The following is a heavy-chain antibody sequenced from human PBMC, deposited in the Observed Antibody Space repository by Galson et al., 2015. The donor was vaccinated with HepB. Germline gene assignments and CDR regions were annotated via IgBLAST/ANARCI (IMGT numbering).Heavy chain of an antibody. Sequence: PALVKPTQTLTLPCTFSGFSLRSTGVGVGWIRQPPGKALEWLAVIYWDDDDRYSPSLKSRLKITKDTSKNQVVLTMTNMDPVDTATYYCAHVMITFGGVIGPDASDIWGQGTMVTVSS. CDR1: GFSLRSTGVG. CDR2: IYWDDDD. J-gene: IGHJ3*02. V-gene: IGHV2-5*02. CDR3: AHVMITFGGVIGPDASDI. D-gene: IGHD3-16*02.